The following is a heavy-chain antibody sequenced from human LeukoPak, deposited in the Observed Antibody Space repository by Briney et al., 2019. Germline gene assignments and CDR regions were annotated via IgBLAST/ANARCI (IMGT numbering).Heavy chain of an antibody. D-gene: IGHD6-13*01. Sequence: PGGSLRLSCAASGFTLTTMGIHWVRQAPGKGLEWVAFIWYDGTTKLYADSVKGRFTIARDTSQNTVYLQMNSLRPEDTAVYHWAKDVTGANWVYDYWGQGTLVTVSS. V-gene: IGHV3-30*02. CDR1: GFTLTTMG. CDR3: AKDVTGANWVYDY. CDR2: IWYDGTTK. J-gene: IGHJ4*02.